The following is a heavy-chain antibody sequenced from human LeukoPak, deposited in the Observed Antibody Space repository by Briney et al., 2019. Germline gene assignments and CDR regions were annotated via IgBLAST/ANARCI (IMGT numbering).Heavy chain of an antibody. D-gene: IGHD2-21*01. J-gene: IGHJ4*02. V-gene: IGHV1-46*01. CDR2: INPSGGST. Sequence: ASVKVSCKASGYTFTSYYMHWVRQAPGQGLEWMGIINPSGGSTIYAQKFQGRVTMTRDTSTSTVYMELSSLRSEDTAVYYCATIGVRFPFQYWGQGTLVTVSS. CDR1: GYTFTSYY. CDR3: ATIGVRFPFQY.